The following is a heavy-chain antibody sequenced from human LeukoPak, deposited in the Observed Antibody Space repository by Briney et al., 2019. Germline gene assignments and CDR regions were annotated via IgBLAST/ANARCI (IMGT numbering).Heavy chain of an antibody. CDR1: GGSISSYY. Sequence: SETLSLTCTVSGGSISSYYWSWIRQPPGKGLEWIGYIYYSGSTNYNPSLKSRVTISVDTSKNQFSLKLSSVTAADTAVYFCARVLGAETTFDSWGQGTLVSVSS. D-gene: IGHD4-11*01. J-gene: IGHJ4*02. CDR3: ARVLGAETTFDS. V-gene: IGHV4-59*01. CDR2: IYYSGST.